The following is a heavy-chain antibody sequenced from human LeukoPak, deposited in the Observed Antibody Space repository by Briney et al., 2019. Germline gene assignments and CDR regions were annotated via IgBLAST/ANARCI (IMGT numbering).Heavy chain of an antibody. CDR3: ARHVGYYDTTGNFRDY. Sequence: SETLSLTCTVSGGSVSSSSYYRGWIRQPLGKGLEWIGSMYYTGSTYYNPSLKSRVTISVDTSKNQFSLKLSSVTAADTAVYYCARHVGYYDTTGNFRDYWGQGTLVTVSS. CDR2: MYYTGST. D-gene: IGHD3-22*01. J-gene: IGHJ4*02. CDR1: GGSVSSSSYY. V-gene: IGHV4-39*01.